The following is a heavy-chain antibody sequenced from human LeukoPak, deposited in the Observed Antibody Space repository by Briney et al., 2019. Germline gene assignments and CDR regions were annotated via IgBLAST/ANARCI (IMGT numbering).Heavy chain of an antibody. D-gene: IGHD3-16*02. CDR2: VYTSGST. J-gene: IGHJ4*02. Sequence: SETLSLTCTVSGGSISSGSYFWSWIRQPAGKGLEWIGRVYTSGSTNYNPSLKSRVTMSVDTSKNQFSLKLSSVTAADTAVYYCARLSIKDYFDYWGQGTLVTVSS. V-gene: IGHV4-61*02. CDR1: GGSISSGSYF. CDR3: ARLSIKDYFDY.